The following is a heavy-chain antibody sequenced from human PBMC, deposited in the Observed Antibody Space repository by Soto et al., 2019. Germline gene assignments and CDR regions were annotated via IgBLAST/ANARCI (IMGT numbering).Heavy chain of an antibody. CDR1: GYTFTGYY. CDR2: INPNSGGT. V-gene: IGHV1-2*02. D-gene: IGHD1-26*01. J-gene: IGHJ4*02. CDR3: RTVGATTDYFDY. Sequence: ASVKVSCKASGYTFTGYYMHWVRQAPGQGLEWMGWINPNSGGTNYAQKFQGRVTMTRDTSISTAYMELSRLRSDDTAVYYCRTVGATTDYFDYWGQGTLVTVSS.